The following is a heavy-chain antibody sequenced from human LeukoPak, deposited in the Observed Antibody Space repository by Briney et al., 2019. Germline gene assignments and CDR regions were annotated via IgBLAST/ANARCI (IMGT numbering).Heavy chain of an antibody. D-gene: IGHD6-19*01. Sequence: GSLRLSCAASGFTFSNHAMNWVRQAPGKGLEWVSAISGNGSSTYFADSVRGRFTISRDNSKNTLYLQMNSLRAEDTAIYYCARTVAGDNWGQGTLVTVSS. CDR3: ARTVAGDN. CDR2: ISGNGSST. J-gene: IGHJ4*02. CDR1: GFTFSNHA. V-gene: IGHV3-23*01.